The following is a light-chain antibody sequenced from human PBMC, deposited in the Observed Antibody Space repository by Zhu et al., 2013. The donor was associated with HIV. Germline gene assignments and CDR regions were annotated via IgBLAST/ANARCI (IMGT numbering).Light chain of an antibody. CDR1: QNINNY. Sequence: EVVLTQSPATLSLSPGERATLSCRASQNINNYLAWYQQKPGQSPRLLIYGASTRATGIPARFSGSGSGTDFTLTISSLQSEDFAVYYCQQCGNWPYTFGQGTKLEIK. CDR2: GAS. V-gene: IGKV3-11*01. CDR3: QQCGNWPYT. J-gene: IGKJ2*01.